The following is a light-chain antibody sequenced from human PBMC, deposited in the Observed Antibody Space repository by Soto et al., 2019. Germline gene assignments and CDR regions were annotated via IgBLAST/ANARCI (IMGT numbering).Light chain of an antibody. J-gene: IGKJ4*01. CDR2: WAS. Sequence: DIVMTQSPDSLAVSLGERATINCKSSQSVLYSSNNKNYLVWYQQKPGQPPKLLIYWASTRESGVPDRFSGSRSGTDFTLTISSLQAEDVAVYYCQQYYSTPLTFGGGTKVDIK. CDR1: QSVLYSSNNKNY. V-gene: IGKV4-1*01. CDR3: QQYYSTPLT.